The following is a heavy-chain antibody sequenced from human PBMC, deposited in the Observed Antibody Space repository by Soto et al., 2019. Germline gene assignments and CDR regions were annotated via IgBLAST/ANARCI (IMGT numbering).Heavy chain of an antibody. J-gene: IGHJ4*02. CDR3: VGRYCSSTTCFYY. D-gene: IGHD2-2*01. CDR2: INSDGSST. Sequence: GGSLILSCAASGFIFSNYWMHWVRPAPGKGLVWVSRINSDGSSTNYADSVKGRFTISRDNAKNTLYLQMNTLRADDTAVYYCVGRYCSSTTCFYYWGQGTLVTVSS. CDR1: GFIFSNYW. V-gene: IGHV3-74*01.